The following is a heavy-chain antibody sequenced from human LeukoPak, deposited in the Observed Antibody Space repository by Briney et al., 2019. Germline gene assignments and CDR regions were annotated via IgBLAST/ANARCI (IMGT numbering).Heavy chain of an antibody. CDR3: AREVGYCSGGSCSYGMDV. CDR1: GGTFSSYA. J-gene: IGHJ6*02. CDR2: IIPIFGTA. D-gene: IGHD2-15*01. V-gene: IGHV1-69*01. Sequence: SVKVSCKASGGTFSSYAISWVRQAPGQGLEWMGGIIPIFGTANYAQKFQGRVTITAGEPTSTAYMELSSLRSEDTAVYYCAREVGYCSGGSCSYGMDVWGQGTTVTVSS.